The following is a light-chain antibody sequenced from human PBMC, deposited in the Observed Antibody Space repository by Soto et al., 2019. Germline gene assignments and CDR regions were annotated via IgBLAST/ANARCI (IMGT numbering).Light chain of an antibody. J-gene: IGLJ1*01. Sequence: QSVLTQPPSASGTPGQRVTISCSGSNSNIGSNTVNWYQQLPGTAPKLLIYYDNLRPSGVPDRISGSKSGTSASLAISGLQSDDEADYYCSLYISGSTYVFGTGTKVTVL. CDR3: SLYISGSTYV. CDR2: YDN. V-gene: IGLV1-44*01. CDR1: NSNIGSNT.